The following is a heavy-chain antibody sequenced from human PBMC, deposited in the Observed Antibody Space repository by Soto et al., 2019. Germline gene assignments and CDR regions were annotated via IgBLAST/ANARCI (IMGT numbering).Heavy chain of an antibody. CDR1: EFTFRSYW. J-gene: IGHJ3*02. CDR2: ISGDGSST. CDR3: AKGILVKPPGTRAFDI. D-gene: IGHD6-13*01. Sequence: EVQLVDSGGGLVQPGGSLRLSCAASEFTFRSYWMHWVRQSPGKGLVWVSRISGDGSSTTYADSVRGRFTISRDNSNNALYLQMHSLRAGDTAVYYCAKGILVKPPGTRAFDIWGQGTMVIVSS. V-gene: IGHV3-74*01.